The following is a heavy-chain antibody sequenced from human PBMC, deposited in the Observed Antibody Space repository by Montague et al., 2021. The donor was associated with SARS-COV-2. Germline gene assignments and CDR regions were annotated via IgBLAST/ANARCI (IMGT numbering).Heavy chain of an antibody. V-gene: IGHV2-70*04. CDR2: IDWDDDK. CDR1: GFSLSTSGMR. Sequence: PALVKPTQTLTLTCTFSGFSLSTSGMRASWIRQPPGKALEWLARIDWDDDKFYSTSLKTRLTISKDTSKNQVVLTMTDMDPVDTATYYCARSYYDILTAYYTPFDYWGQGTLVTVSS. D-gene: IGHD3-9*01. J-gene: IGHJ4*02. CDR3: ARSYYDILTAYYTPFDY.